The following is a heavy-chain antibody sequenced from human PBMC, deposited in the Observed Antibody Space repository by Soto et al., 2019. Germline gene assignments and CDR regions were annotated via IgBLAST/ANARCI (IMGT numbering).Heavy chain of an antibody. CDR3: ARGLDSNWYLPFDC. CDR1: GGSVSNGRYY. CDR2: IYYSGST. Sequence: PSETLSLTCTVSGGSVSNGRYYWSWIRQPPGKGLEWIGYIYYSGSTNYSPSLKSRVTISLDTSRNQFSLKLSSVTAADTAMYYCARGLDSNWYLPFDCWGQGTLVTVSS. J-gene: IGHJ4*02. D-gene: IGHD4-4*01. V-gene: IGHV4-61*01.